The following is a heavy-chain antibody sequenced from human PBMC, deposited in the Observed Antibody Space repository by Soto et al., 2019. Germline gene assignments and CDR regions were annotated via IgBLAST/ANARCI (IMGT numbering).Heavy chain of an antibody. D-gene: IGHD6-13*01. J-gene: IGHJ6*02. CDR1: GYTFTGYY. Sequence: QVQLVQSGAEVKKPGASVKVSCKASGYTFTGYYMHWVRQAPGQGLEWMGWINPNSGGTNYAQKFQGWVTMTRDTSISTAYMELSRLRSDDPAVYYCAVILAEAGTFPMDYGMDVWGQGTTVTFSS. V-gene: IGHV1-2*04. CDR2: INPNSGGT. CDR3: AVILAEAGTFPMDYGMDV.